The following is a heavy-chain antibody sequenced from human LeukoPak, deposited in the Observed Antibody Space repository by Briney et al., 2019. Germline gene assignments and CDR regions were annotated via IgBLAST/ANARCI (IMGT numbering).Heavy chain of an antibody. CDR3: ASFDYGDTLYY. CDR1: GGSISSSSYY. Sequence: SETLSLTCTVSGGSISSSSYYWSWIRQPPGKGLEWIGEINHSGSTNYNPSLKSRVTISVDTSKNQFSLKLSSVTAADTAVYYCASFDYGDTLYYWGQGTLVTVSS. CDR2: INHSGST. V-gene: IGHV4-39*07. D-gene: IGHD4-17*01. J-gene: IGHJ4*02.